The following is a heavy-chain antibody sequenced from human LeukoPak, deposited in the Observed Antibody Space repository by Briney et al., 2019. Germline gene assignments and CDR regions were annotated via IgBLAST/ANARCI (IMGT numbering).Heavy chain of an antibody. CDR2: ISYDGSNK. CDR3: ARTPDGADY. CDR1: GFTFSSSW. V-gene: IGHV3-30*03. Sequence: GGSLRLSCAASGFTFSSSWMHWVRQAPGKGLEWVAVISYDGSNKYYADSVKGRFTISRDNSKNTLYLQMNSLRAEDTAVYYCARTPDGADYWGQGTLVTVSS. D-gene: IGHD3-10*01. J-gene: IGHJ4*02.